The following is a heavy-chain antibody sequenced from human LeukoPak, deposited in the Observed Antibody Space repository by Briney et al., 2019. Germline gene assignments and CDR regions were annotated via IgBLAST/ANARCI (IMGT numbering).Heavy chain of an antibody. CDR1: GFTFSSYW. Sequence: GGSLRLSCAASGFTFSSYWMHWVRQAPGKGLVWVSRINSEGSSTNYADAVAGRFTISRDNAKKTIYLQVNSLGAEDTAVYYCTRGATYYYHAMDVWGQGTTVTVSS. V-gene: IGHV3-74*01. J-gene: IGHJ6*02. CDR3: TRGATYYYHAMDV. CDR2: INSEGSST.